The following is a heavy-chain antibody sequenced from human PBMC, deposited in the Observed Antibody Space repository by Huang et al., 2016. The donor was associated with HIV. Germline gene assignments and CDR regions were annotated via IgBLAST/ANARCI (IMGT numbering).Heavy chain of an antibody. CDR2: SIPIYGTP. V-gene: IGHV1-69*13. Sequence: QVQLVQSGAEVKKPGSSLKVSCKASGGTFKNNDLTWVRQAPGQGLEWIGGSIPIYGTPRYAQKFQGRVTMSADESTNTAYMELISLTSEDTAVYYCATTGRELLRGYFDYWGQGTLVTVA. J-gene: IGHJ4*03. CDR3: ATTGRELLRGYFDY. CDR1: GGTFKNND. D-gene: IGHD1-1*01.